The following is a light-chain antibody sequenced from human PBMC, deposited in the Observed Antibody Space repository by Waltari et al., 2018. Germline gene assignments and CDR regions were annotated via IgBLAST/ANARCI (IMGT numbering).Light chain of an antibody. J-gene: IGLJ2*01. CDR1: SGSIASNY. CDR3: QSYDSSNHVV. V-gene: IGLV6-57*01. Sequence: NFMLTQPHSVSESPGKTVTISCTRSSGSIASNYVQWYQQRPGSSPTTVIYEDNQRPPGVPARFSGSIDSSSNSASLTLSGLKTEDEADYYCQSYDSSNHVVFGGGTELTVL. CDR2: EDN.